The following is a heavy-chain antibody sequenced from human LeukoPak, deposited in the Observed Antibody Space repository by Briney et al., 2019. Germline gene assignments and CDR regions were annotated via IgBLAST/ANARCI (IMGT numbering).Heavy chain of an antibody. CDR1: GGSFSGYY. CDR2: INHSGST. V-gene: IGHV4-34*01. D-gene: IGHD2-2*01. CDR3: ARGPVRYCSSTSCYHWFDP. Sequence: SETLSLTCAVYGGSFSGYYCSWIRQPPGKGLEWIGEINHSGSTNYNPSLKSRVTISVDTSKNPFSLKLSSVTAADTAVYYCARGPVRYCSSTSCYHWFDPWGQGTLVTVSS. J-gene: IGHJ5*02.